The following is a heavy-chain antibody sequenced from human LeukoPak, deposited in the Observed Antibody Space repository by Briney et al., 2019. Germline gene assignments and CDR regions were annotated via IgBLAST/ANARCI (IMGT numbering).Heavy chain of an antibody. Sequence: GGSLRLSCAASGFTFSIYTMNWVRQAPGKGLEWVSSISSSTTYIYYADSVRGRFTISRENAKNSLYLQMNSLRAEDTAVYYCARDRVGYTPLDYWGQGTLVTVSS. CDR2: ISSSTTYI. CDR1: GFTFSIYT. CDR3: ARDRVGYTPLDY. D-gene: IGHD5-18*01. J-gene: IGHJ4*02. V-gene: IGHV3-21*01.